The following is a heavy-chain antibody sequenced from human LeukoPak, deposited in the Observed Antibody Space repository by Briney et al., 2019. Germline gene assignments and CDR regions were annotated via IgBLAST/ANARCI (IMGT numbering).Heavy chain of an antibody. CDR2: ISSSGGTI. J-gene: IGHJ3*02. CDR1: GFTFSDYQ. CDR3: ARDEYYYGSGADI. V-gene: IGHV3-11*01. Sequence: PGGSQRLSCAASGFTFSDYQMNWIRQAPGKGLEWVSYISSSGGTISYADSVKGRFTISRDNAKNSLYLQMNSLRAEDTAVYYCARDEYYYGSGADIWGQGTMVTVSS. D-gene: IGHD3-10*01.